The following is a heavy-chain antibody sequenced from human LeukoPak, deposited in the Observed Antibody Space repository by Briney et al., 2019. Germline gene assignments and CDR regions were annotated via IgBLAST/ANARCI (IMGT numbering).Heavy chain of an antibody. V-gene: IGHV1-24*01. Sequence: GASVTVSCKVSGYTLTQLSMHWVRQAPGKGLEWMGGVDPEDGESIYAQKFQGRVTMTEDTSTDTAYMELSSLRSEDTAVYYCATDNLYPRCFHYWGQGTLVIVSS. CDR1: GYTLTQLS. CDR3: ATDNLYPRCFHY. D-gene: IGHD5-24*01. CDR2: VDPEDGES. J-gene: IGHJ1*01.